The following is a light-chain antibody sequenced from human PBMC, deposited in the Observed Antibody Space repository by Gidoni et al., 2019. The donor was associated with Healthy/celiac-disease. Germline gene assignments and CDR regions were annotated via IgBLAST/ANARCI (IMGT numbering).Light chain of an antibody. V-gene: IGLV1-51*01. J-gene: IGLJ3*02. CDR3: GTWDSSLSELV. CDR2: DNN. Sequence: QSVLTQPPSVSAAPGQKVTISCSGSSSNIGNNYVSWYQQRPGTAPKLLIYDNNKRPSGIPDRFSGSKSGTSATLGITGLQTGDEADYYCGTWDSSLSELVFGGGTKLTVL. CDR1: SSNIGNNY.